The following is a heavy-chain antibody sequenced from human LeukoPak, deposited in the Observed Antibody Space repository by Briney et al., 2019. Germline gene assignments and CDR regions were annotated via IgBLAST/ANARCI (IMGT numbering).Heavy chain of an antibody. CDR1: GFTFSGSA. V-gene: IGHV3-73*01. D-gene: IGHD2-21*02. CDR2: IRSKANSYAT. CDR3: TRPAPKSLCGGACFIDDAFDI. J-gene: IGHJ3*02. Sequence: GGSLKLSCAASGFTFSGSAMHWVRQASGKGLEWVGRIRSKANSYATAYAASVKGRFTISRDDSKNTAYLQMNSLKTEDTAVYYCTRPAPKSLCGGACFIDDAFDIWGQGTMVTVSS.